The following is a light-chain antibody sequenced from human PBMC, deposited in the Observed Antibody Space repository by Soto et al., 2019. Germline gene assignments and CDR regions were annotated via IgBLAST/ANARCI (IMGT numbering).Light chain of an antibody. Sequence: EIALTQSPGTLSLSPGERATLASRASQSVSSGYLAWYQRRPGQAPRLVIYGAFNRATGIPARFSGSGSGTDFTLTISRLEPEDFAVYYCQQYGSSGTFGQGTKV. J-gene: IGKJ1*01. CDR1: QSVSSGY. CDR3: QQYGSSGT. V-gene: IGKV3-20*01. CDR2: GAF.